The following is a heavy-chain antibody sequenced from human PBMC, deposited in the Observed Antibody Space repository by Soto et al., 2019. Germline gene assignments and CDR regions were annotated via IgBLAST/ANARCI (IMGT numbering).Heavy chain of an antibody. D-gene: IGHD6-13*01. CDR1: GGSISSGTSY. Sequence: SETLSLTCTVSGGSISSGTSYWSWIRQRPGKGLEWIGYIFYSGSFYYTPSLRGRVMILADTSKNQFSLKLDSVTAADTAVYYCARQAAAPGIDLWFDPWGQGTLVTVSS. V-gene: IGHV4-31*03. J-gene: IGHJ5*02. CDR3: ARQAAAPGIDLWFDP. CDR2: IFYSGSF.